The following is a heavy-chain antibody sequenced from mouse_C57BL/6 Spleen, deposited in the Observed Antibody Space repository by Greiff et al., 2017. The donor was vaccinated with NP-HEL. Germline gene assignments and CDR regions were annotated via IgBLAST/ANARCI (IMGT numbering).Heavy chain of an antibody. Sequence: VQLQQSGPELVKPGASVKISCKASGYTFTDYYMNWVKQSHGKSLEWIGDINPNNGGTSYNQKFKGKATLTVDKSSSTAYMELRSLTSEDSAVYYCAAPSYWYFDVWGTGTTVTVSS. V-gene: IGHV1-26*01. J-gene: IGHJ1*03. D-gene: IGHD2-10*02. CDR3: AAPSYWYFDV. CDR2: INPNNGGT. CDR1: GYTFTDYY.